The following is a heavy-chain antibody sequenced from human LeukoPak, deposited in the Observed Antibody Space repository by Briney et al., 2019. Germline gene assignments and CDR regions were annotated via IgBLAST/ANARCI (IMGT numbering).Heavy chain of an antibody. D-gene: IGHD5-18*01. CDR3: ARHGVQLWLGPTYYYMDV. J-gene: IGHJ6*03. Sequence: PSETLSLTCTVSGGSISSSSYYWGWIRQPPGEGLEWIGSIYYSGSTYYNPSLKSRVTISVDTSKNQFSLRLSSVTAADTAVYYCARHGVQLWLGPTYYYMDVWGKGTTVTVSS. V-gene: IGHV4-39*01. CDR2: IYYSGST. CDR1: GGSISSSSYY.